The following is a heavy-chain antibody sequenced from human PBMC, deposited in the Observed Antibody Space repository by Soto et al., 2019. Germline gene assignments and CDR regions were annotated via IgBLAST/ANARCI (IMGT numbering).Heavy chain of an antibody. V-gene: IGHV4-30-4*01. D-gene: IGHD3-22*01. J-gene: IGHJ3*02. CDR3: ARVSPDSSGYRGLDAFDI. Sequence: QVQLQESGPGLVKPSQTLSLTCTVSGGSISSGDYYWSWIRQPPGKGLEWIGYIYYSGSTYYNPSLKSRVTISVDTSKNQFSLKLSSVTAADTAVYYCARVSPDSSGYRGLDAFDIWGQGTMVTVSS. CDR1: GGSISSGDYY. CDR2: IYYSGST.